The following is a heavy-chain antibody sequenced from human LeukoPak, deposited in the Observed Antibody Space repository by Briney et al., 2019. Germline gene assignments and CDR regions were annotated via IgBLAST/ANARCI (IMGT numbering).Heavy chain of an antibody. D-gene: IGHD2-15*01. CDR1: GYTFTGYY. CDR2: INPNSGGI. V-gene: IGHV1-2*02. CDR3: ARGGRWRAFDI. Sequence: ASVKVSCKASGYTFTGYYMHWVRQAPGQGLEWMGWINPNSGGINYAQKFQGRVTMTWDTSISTAYMELSRLRSDDTAVYYCARGGRWRAFDIWSQGTMVTVSS. J-gene: IGHJ3*02.